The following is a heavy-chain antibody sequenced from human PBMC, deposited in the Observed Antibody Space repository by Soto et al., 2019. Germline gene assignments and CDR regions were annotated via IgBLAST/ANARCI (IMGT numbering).Heavy chain of an antibody. J-gene: IGHJ4*02. V-gene: IGHV3-15*07. CDR3: STDSHFTTKLVRFDY. D-gene: IGHD3-22*01. CDR2: IKSKVAGGTT. Sequence: PGKGLEWVGRIKSKVAGGTTDFAAPVKGRFAISRDDSRNMVYFQMNSLKIEDTAVYYCSTDSHFTTKLVRFDYWGLGTLVTVSS.